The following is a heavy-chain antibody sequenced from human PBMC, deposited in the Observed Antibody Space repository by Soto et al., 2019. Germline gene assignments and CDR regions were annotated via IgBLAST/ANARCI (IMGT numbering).Heavy chain of an antibody. CDR2: ISYDGSNK. Sequence: QVQLVESGGGVVQPGRSLRLSSAASGFTFSSYGMHWVRQAPGKGLEWVAVISYDGSNKYYADSVKGRFTISRDNSKNTLYLQMNSLRAEDTAVYYCAKDQGLAVDVFDYWGQGTLVTVSS. J-gene: IGHJ4*02. CDR3: AKDQGLAVDVFDY. CDR1: GFTFSSYG. D-gene: IGHD6-19*01. V-gene: IGHV3-30*18.